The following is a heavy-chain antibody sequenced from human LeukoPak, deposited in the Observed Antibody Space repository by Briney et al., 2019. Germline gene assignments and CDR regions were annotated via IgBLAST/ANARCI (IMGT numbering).Heavy chain of an antibody. Sequence: ASVTVSCKASGYTFTGYYMHWVRQAPGQGLEWMGWINPNSGGTNYAQKFQGWVTMTRDTSISTAYMELSSLRSEDTAVYYCARGPIAAAANWFDPWGQGTLVTVSS. CDR1: GYTFTGYY. CDR3: ARGPIAAAANWFDP. CDR2: INPNSGGT. V-gene: IGHV1-2*04. D-gene: IGHD6-13*01. J-gene: IGHJ5*02.